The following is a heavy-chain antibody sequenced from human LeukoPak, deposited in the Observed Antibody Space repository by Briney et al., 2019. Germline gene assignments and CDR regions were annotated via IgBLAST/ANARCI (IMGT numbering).Heavy chain of an antibody. D-gene: IGHD4-17*01. J-gene: IGHJ4*02. CDR1: GGSFSIYY. CDR2: IYTSGST. Sequence: SETLSLTCTVSGGSFSIYYWSWIRQPAGKGLEWIGRIYTSGSTNYNPSLKSRVTMSVDTSKNQFSLKLSSVAAADTAVYYCARGPTTVTRAFDSWGQGTLVTVSS. V-gene: IGHV4-4*07. CDR3: ARGPTTVTRAFDS.